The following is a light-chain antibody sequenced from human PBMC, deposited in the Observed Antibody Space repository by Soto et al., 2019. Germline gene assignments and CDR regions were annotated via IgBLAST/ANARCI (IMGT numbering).Light chain of an antibody. V-gene: IGLV2-14*01. CDR2: DVS. CDR3: SSYTSSRTVV. CDR1: SSDVGGYNY. J-gene: IGLJ2*01. Sequence: QLVLTQPASVSGSRGQSITISCTGTSSDVGGYNYVSWYQQHPGKAPKLMIYDVSYRPSGVSNRFSGSKSGNTASLTISGLQAEYEADYYCSSYTSSRTVVFGGGTKVTVL.